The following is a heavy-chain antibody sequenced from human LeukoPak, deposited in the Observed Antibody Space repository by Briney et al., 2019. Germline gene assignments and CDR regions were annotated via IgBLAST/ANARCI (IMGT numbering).Heavy chain of an antibody. D-gene: IGHD7-27*01. J-gene: IGHJ4*02. CDR1: RGTFSSYA. V-gene: IGHV1-2*02. Sequence: ASVKVSCKASRGTFSSYAISWVRQAPGQGLEWMGWINPNSGGTNYAQKFQGRVTMTRDTSISTAYMELSRLRSDDTAVYYCATRKLGNDYWGQRTLVTVSS. CDR3: ATRKLGNDY. CDR2: INPNSGGT.